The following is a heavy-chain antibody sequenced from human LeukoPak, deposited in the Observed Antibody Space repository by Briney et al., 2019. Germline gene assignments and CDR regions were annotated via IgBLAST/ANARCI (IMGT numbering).Heavy chain of an antibody. CDR2: SYYSGCT. CDR1: GGSISSYY. J-gene: IGHJ5*02. Sequence: SETLSLTCTVSGGSISSYYWSWIRQPPGKGLEWIGYSYYSGCTNYNPSLKSRVTISVHTSKIQFSLKLSSVTAADTAVYYCARHLGFGYYYGSGTPRGNWFDPWGQGTLVTVSS. CDR3: ARHLGFGYYYGSGTPRGNWFDP. V-gene: IGHV4-59*08. D-gene: IGHD3-10*01.